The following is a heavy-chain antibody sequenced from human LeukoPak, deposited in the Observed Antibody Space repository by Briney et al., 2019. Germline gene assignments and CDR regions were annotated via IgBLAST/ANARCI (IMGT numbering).Heavy chain of an antibody. J-gene: IGHJ4*02. D-gene: IGHD5-24*01. Sequence: PGGSLRLSCAAPGFIFDNYAIHWVRQAPGKGLEWVSLISGDGGSTFYADSVKGRFTISRDNSKNSLYLQMNSLRSEDTALYYCAKDIQSMATINLLFDYWGQGTLVTVSS. V-gene: IGHV3-43*02. CDR1: GFIFDNYA. CDR3: AKDIQSMATINLLFDY. CDR2: ISGDGGST.